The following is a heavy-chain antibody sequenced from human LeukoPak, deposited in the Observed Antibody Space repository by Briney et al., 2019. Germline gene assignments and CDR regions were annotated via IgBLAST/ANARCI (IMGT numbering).Heavy chain of an antibody. V-gene: IGHV3-48*03. Sequence: QPGGSLRLSCAASGFTFSSYEMNWVRQAPGKGLEWVSYISSSGSTIYYADSVKGRFTISRDNAKNSLYLQMNSLRAEDTAVYYCARNNWNYGGDYFDYWGQGTLVTVSS. CDR3: ARNNWNYGGDYFDY. J-gene: IGHJ4*02. D-gene: IGHD1-7*01. CDR1: GFTFSSYE. CDR2: ISSSGSTI.